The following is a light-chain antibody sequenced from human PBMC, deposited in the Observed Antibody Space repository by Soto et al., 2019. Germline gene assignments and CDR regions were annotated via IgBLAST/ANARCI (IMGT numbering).Light chain of an antibody. CDR3: QLYGISRQP. J-gene: IGKJ1*01. CDR1: QSVTSNY. Sequence: VLTQSPGTLSLSHEERATLSCRASQSVTSNYLAWYQQKPGQAPGLLIYDTSTRASGVPDRFSGSGSGREFTLTICSLETEDFAVYCCQLYGISRQPLGQGTKVDIK. V-gene: IGKV3-20*01. CDR2: DTS.